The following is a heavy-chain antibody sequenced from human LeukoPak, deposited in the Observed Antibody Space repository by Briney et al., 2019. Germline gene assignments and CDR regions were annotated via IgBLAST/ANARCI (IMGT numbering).Heavy chain of an antibody. D-gene: IGHD2-15*01. V-gene: IGHV1-8*01. CDR1: GYTFTSYD. CDR2: MNPNSGNT. Sequence: GASVKVSCKASGYTFTSYDINWVRQATGQGLEWMGWMNPNSGNTGYAQKFQGRVTMTRNTSISTAYMELSSLRSEDTAVYYCARAAKLKIGGSLGYWGQGTLVTVSS. J-gene: IGHJ4*02. CDR3: ARAAKLKIGGSLGY.